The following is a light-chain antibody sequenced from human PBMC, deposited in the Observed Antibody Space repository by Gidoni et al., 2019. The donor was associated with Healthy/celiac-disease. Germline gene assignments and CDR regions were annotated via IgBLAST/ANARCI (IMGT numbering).Light chain of an antibody. Sequence: DIQMTQLPSSLSASVGDRVTITCRASQSISNYLAWYQQKPGKVPKLLIYAASTLQSGVPSRFSGSGSGTDFTLTISSLQPEDVATYYCQKYYSAPWTFGQGTKVEIK. V-gene: IGKV1-27*01. CDR1: QSISNY. CDR3: QKYYSAPWT. J-gene: IGKJ1*01. CDR2: AAS.